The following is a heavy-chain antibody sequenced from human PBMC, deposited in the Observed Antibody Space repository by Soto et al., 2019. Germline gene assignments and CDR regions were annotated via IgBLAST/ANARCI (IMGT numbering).Heavy chain of an antibody. CDR3: AKTGFWSGHRVAAS. CDR2: INYRGST. D-gene: IGHD3-3*01. V-gene: IGHV4-39*01. J-gene: IGHJ5*01. CDR1: GGSISSSSSY. Sequence: SETLSLTCTVSGGSISSSSSYWGWIRQPPGKGLEWIGSINYRGSTYYNPSLESRVTVSVDTSKNQFSLKVSSVTAADTAVYFCAKTGFWSGHRVAASWGQGILVTVSS.